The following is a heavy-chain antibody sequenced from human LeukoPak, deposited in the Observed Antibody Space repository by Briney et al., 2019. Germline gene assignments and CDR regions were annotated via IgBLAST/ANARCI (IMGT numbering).Heavy chain of an antibody. CDR3: ARVRIAAAGTFDY. J-gene: IGHJ4*02. CDR1: GGSISSGGYY. V-gene: IGHV4-31*03. CDR2: IYYSGST. Sequence: SQTLSLTCTVSGGSISSGGYYWSWIRQHPGKGLEWIGYIYYSGSTYYNPSLKSRVTISVDTSKNQFSLKLSSVTAADTAVYYCARVRIAAAGTFDYWGQGTLVTVSS. D-gene: IGHD6-13*01.